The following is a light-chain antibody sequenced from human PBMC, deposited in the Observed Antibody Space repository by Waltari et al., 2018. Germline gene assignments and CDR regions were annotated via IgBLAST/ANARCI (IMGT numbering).Light chain of an antibody. CDR1: SLGRYY. CDR2: GQD. Sequence: SSELTQDPAVSVALGQTVRITCQGDSLGRYYASWYQQRPGQAPLLVLYGQDNRPSGIPDRFSGSTSGNTASLTITRAQAEDAGVYYCLSRDTSSTRVFGGGTTLTV. CDR3: LSRDTSSTRV. J-gene: IGLJ3*02. V-gene: IGLV3-19*01.